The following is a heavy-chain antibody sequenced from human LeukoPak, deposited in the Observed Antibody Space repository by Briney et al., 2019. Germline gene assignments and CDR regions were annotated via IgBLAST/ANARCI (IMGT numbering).Heavy chain of an antibody. D-gene: IGHD2-15*01. V-gene: IGHV3-21*01. J-gene: IGHJ6*02. CDR2: ISSSSSYI. CDR3: ARDHCSGGSCYENYYYYGMDV. CDR1: GFTFSSYS. Sequence: GGSLRLSCAASGFTFSSYSMNWVRQAPGKGLEWVSSISSSSSYIYYADSVKGRFTISRDNAKNSLYLQMNSLRAEDTAVYYCARDHCSGGSCYENYYYYGMDVWGQGTTVTVSS.